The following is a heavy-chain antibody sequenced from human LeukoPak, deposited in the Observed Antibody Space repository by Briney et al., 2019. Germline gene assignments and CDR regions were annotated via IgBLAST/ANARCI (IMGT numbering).Heavy chain of an antibody. Sequence: PGRSLRLSCAASGFTFSSYEMNWVRQAPGKGLEWVSYISSSGSTIYYADSVKGRFTISRDNAKNSLYLQMNSLRAEDTAVYYCARDISSPSGSYPDYWGQGTLVTVSS. V-gene: IGHV3-48*03. CDR1: GFTFSSYE. D-gene: IGHD1-26*01. CDR3: ARDISSPSGSYPDY. CDR2: ISSSGSTI. J-gene: IGHJ4*02.